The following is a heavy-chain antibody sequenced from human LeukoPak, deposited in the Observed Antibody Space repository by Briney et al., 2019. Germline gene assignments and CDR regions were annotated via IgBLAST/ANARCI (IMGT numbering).Heavy chain of an antibody. J-gene: IGHJ4*02. V-gene: IGHV4-39*07. CDR2: IYYRGST. D-gene: IGHD3-22*01. CDR1: GDSISSNNYY. CDR3: ARVSDDSSGYYHY. Sequence: PSETLSLTCTVSGDSISSNNYYWAWLRQSPETGLEWIGSIYYRGSTYYNPSLKSRVTISVDTSKNQFSLKLSSVTAADTAVYYCARVSDDSSGYYHYWGQGTLVTVSS.